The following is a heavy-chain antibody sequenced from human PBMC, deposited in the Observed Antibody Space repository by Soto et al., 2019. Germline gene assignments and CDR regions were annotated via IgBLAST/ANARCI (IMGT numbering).Heavy chain of an antibody. CDR3: ARGLGTAVFDY. CDR1: GGSFSGYY. CDR2: INHSGST. J-gene: IGHJ4*02. D-gene: IGHD3-16*01. V-gene: IGHV4-34*01. Sequence: SETLSLTCAVYGGSFSGYYWSWIRQPPGKGLEWIGEINHSGSTNYNPSLKSRVTISVDTSKNQFSLKLSSVTAADTAMYYCARGLGTAVFDYWGQGTLVTVSS.